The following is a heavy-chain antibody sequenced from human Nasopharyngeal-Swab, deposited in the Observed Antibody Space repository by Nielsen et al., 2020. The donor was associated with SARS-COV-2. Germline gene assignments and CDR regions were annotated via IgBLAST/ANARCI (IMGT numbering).Heavy chain of an antibody. J-gene: IGHJ3*02. CDR3: ARRARFDFWSGHGAFDI. D-gene: IGHD3-3*01. V-gene: IGHV4-39*07. Sequence: SETLSLTCAVYGGSFSSYYWGWIRQPPGKGLEWIGSIYYSGSTYYNPSLKSRVTISVDTSKNQFSLKLSSVTAADTAVYYCARRARFDFWSGHGAFDIWGQGTMVTVSS. CDR1: GGSFSSYY. CDR2: IYYSGST.